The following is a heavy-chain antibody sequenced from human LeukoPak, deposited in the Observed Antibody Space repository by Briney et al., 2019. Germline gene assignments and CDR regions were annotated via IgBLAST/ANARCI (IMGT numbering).Heavy chain of an antibody. V-gene: IGHV4-59*01. Sequence: SSETLSLTCTVSGGSINNYYWSWIRQPPGKGLEWIGYIYYSGSTNYNPSLKSRVTISVDTSKNQFSLKLSSVTAADTAVYYCARGLDYYDSSGYYHHYFDYWGQGTLVTVSS. CDR3: ARGLDYYDSSGYYHHYFDY. D-gene: IGHD3-22*01. CDR1: GGSINNYY. CDR2: IYYSGST. J-gene: IGHJ4*02.